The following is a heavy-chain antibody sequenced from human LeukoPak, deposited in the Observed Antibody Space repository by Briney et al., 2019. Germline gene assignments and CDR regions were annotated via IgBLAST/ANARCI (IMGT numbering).Heavy chain of an antibody. CDR1: GGSISSYY. CDR3: ARVQYYYDSSGYYYYFDY. J-gene: IGHJ4*02. V-gene: IGHV4-59*01. D-gene: IGHD3-22*01. CDR2: IYYSGST. Sequence: SETLSLTCTVSGGSISSYYGSWIRQPPGRGREWIGYIYYSGSTNYNPSLKSRVTISVDTSKNQFSLKLSSVTAADTAVYYCARVQYYYDSSGYYYYFDYWGQGTLVTVSS.